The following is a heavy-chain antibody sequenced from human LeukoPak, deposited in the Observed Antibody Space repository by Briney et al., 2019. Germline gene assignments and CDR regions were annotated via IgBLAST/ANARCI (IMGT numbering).Heavy chain of an antibody. J-gene: IGHJ5*02. D-gene: IGHD2-15*01. CDR3: ARLGYCSGGSCYSVFWFDP. CDR2: IYYSGST. V-gene: IGHV4-39*01. CDR1: GGSISSYY. Sequence: PSETLSLTCTVSGGSISSYYWSWIRQPPGKGLEWIGSIYYSGSTYYNPSLKSRVTISVDTSKNQFSLKLSSVTAADTAVYYCARLGYCSGGSCYSVFWFDPWGQGTLVTVSS.